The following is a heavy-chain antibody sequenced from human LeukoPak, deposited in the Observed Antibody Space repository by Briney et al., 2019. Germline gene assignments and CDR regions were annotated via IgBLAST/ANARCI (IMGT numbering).Heavy chain of an antibody. J-gene: IGHJ5*02. CDR2: IYHSGST. D-gene: IGHD5-18*01. CDR3: ARATAMVTGWFDP. V-gene: IGHV4-38-2*01. CDR1: GYSISSGYY. Sequence: SETLSLTCAVSGYSISSGYYWGWIRQPPGKGLGWIGSIYHSGSTYYNPSLKSRVTISVDTSKNQFSLKLSSVTAADTAVYYCARATAMVTGWFDPWGQGTLVTVSS.